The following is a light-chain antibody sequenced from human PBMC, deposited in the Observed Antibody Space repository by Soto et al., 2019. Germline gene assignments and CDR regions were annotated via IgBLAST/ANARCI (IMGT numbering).Light chain of an antibody. V-gene: IGKV3-15*01. J-gene: IGKJ4*01. Sequence: EIVMTQSPATLSVSPGERATLSCRASQYISNHLAWYQQKPGQAPRLLLYGASTRATDIPARFSGSVSGTEFTLSITGLRSEDFAVYYCHQYKIWPRTTFGGGTKVQIK. CDR1: QYISNH. CDR3: HQYKIWPRTT. CDR2: GAS.